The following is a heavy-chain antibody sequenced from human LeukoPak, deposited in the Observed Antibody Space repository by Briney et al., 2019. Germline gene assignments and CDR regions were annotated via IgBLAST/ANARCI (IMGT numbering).Heavy chain of an antibody. Sequence: GGSLRLSCAASGFTFSSYEMNWVRQAPGKGLEWVGFIRSKAYGGTTEYAASVKGRFTISRDDSKSIAYLQMNSLKTEDTAVYYCTRETVTGDRRDYWGQGTLVTVSS. J-gene: IGHJ4*02. CDR2: IRSKAYGGTT. CDR1: GFTFSSYE. D-gene: IGHD7-27*01. V-gene: IGHV3-49*04. CDR3: TRETVTGDRRDY.